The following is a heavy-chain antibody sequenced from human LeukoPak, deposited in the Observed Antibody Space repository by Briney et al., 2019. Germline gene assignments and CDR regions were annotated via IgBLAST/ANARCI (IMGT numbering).Heavy chain of an antibody. CDR2: IYTSGST. Sequence: SETLSLTCTVSGGSISSSSYYWSWIRQPAGKGLEWIGRIYTSGSTNYNPSLKSRVTMSVDTSKNQFSLKLSSVTAADTAVYYCARAGGWDYGDFDYWGQGTLVTVSS. J-gene: IGHJ4*02. D-gene: IGHD4-17*01. V-gene: IGHV4-61*02. CDR3: ARAGGWDYGDFDY. CDR1: GGSISSSSYY.